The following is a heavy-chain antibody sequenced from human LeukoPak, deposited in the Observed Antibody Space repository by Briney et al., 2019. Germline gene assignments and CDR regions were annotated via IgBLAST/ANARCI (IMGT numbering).Heavy chain of an antibody. V-gene: IGHV4-34*01. D-gene: IGHD6-6*01. CDR1: GGSFSGYY. Sequence: SETLSLTCAVYGGSFSGYYWSWIRQPPGKGLEWIGEINHSGSTNYNPSLKSRVTISVDTSKNQFSLKLSSVTTADTAVYYCARIRYSSSQYFDYWGQGTLVTVSS. CDR3: ARIRYSSSQYFDY. J-gene: IGHJ4*02. CDR2: INHSGST.